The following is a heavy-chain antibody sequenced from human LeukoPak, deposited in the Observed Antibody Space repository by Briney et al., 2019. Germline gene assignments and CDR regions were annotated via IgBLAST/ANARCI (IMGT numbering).Heavy chain of an antibody. Sequence: PGGSLRLSCAASGFTFSIYWMYWVRQAPGKGLVWVSRIDSDGRTTDYADSLRGRFIISRDNSKNTLSLQMNSLKADDTAIYYCVVASDALDLWGQGTTVTVSS. CDR1: GFTFSIYW. D-gene: IGHD5-12*01. CDR2: IDSDGRTT. V-gene: IGHV3-74*01. CDR3: VVASDALDL. J-gene: IGHJ3*01.